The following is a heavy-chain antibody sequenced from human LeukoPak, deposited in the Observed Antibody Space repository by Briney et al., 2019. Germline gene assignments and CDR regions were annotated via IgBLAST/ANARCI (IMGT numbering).Heavy chain of an antibody. Sequence: PGGSLRLSCAASGFTVSSNYMSWVRQAPGKGLEWVSVIYSGGSTYYADSVKGRITISRDNSKNTLYLEMNSLRAEDTAVYYWHEGGYVTYYFDYWGQGTLVTVSS. D-gene: IGHD3-22*01. CDR1: GFTVSSNY. V-gene: IGHV3-53*01. J-gene: IGHJ4*02. CDR3: HEGGYVTYYFDY. CDR2: IYSGGST.